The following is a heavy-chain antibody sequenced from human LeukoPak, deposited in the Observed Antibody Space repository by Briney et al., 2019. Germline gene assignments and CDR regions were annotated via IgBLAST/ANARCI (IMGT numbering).Heavy chain of an antibody. V-gene: IGHV1-2*02. CDR2: INSNSGGT. D-gene: IGHD2-2*01. J-gene: IGHJ1*01. CDR3: ARGDATEYFQH. Sequence: GASVKVSCKASGYTFTGYYIHWVRQAPGQGLEWMGWINSNSGGTNYAQKFQGRVTMTRDTSISTAYMELSRLRSDDTAVYYCARGDATEYFQHWGQGTLVTVSS. CDR1: GYTFTGYY.